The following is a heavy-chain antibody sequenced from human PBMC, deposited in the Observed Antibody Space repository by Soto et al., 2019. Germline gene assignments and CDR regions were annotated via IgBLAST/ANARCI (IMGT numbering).Heavy chain of an antibody. Sequence: QVQLVQSGAEVKKPGSSAKVSCKASGGKFNTFAFTWVRQAAGQGFEWMGGVIPLFNTPDYAQKLQGRVTITADESTSTVYLELSGLSSDDTAVYFCGLASKWELLGYFYGMDVWGQGTTVIVSS. CDR2: VIPLFNTP. D-gene: IGHD1-26*01. J-gene: IGHJ6*02. CDR3: GLASKWELLGYFYGMDV. V-gene: IGHV1-69*01. CDR1: GGKFNTFA.